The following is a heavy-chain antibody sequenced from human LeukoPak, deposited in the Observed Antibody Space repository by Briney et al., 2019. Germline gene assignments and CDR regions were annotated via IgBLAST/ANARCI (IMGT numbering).Heavy chain of an antibody. CDR2: ISSSGSTI. J-gene: IGHJ6*02. D-gene: IGHD2-2*02. CDR3: ARVGGCSSTSCYKDYYYGMDV. CDR1: GFTFSDYY. Sequence: GGSLRLSCAASGFTFSDYYMSWIRQAPGKGLEWVSYISSSGSTIYYADSVKGRFTISRDNAKNSLYLQMHSLRAEDTAVYYCARVGGCSSTSCYKDYYYGMDVWGQGTTVTVSS. V-gene: IGHV3-11*01.